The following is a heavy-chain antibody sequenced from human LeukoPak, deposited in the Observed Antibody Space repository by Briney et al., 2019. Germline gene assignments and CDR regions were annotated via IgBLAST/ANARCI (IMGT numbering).Heavy chain of an antibody. Sequence: NPSETLSLTCTVSGGSISSYYWSWIRQPPGKGLEWIGYIYYSGSTNYNPSLKSRVTISVDTSKNQFSLKLSSVTAADTAVYYGARGGLDYSGYDYGYYFDYWGQGTLVTVSS. J-gene: IGHJ4*02. V-gene: IGHV4-59*01. CDR3: ARGGLDYSGYDYGYYFDY. D-gene: IGHD5-12*01. CDR2: IYYSGST. CDR1: GGSISSYY.